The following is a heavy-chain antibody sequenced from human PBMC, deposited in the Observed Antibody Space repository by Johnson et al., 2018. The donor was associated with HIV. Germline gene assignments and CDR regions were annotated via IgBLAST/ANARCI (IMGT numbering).Heavy chain of an antibody. Sequence: EVQVVESGGGLIQPGGSLRLSCAASGFTFSSYWMSWVRQAPGKGLEWVANIKQDGSEKYYVDSVKGRFTISRDNAKNSLYLQMNSLRVEDTAVYYCAIGPPLGDAFDIWGQGTMVIVSS. V-gene: IGHV3-7*05. CDR1: GFTFSSYW. CDR2: IKQDGSEK. J-gene: IGHJ3*02. D-gene: IGHD7-27*01. CDR3: AIGPPLGDAFDI.